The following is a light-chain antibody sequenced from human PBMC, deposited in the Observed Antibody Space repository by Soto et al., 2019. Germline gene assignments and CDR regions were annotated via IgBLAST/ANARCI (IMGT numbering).Light chain of an antibody. Sequence: EIVMTQSPATLSVSPGERATLSCRASQSVSSNLAWYQQKPGQAPRLLIYGASTRATGITARFSGSGSGTEFTLTISSLQSEDFAVYYCQQYNNWPWTFCQGTKVEIK. J-gene: IGKJ1*01. CDR1: QSVSSN. CDR2: GAS. V-gene: IGKV3-15*01. CDR3: QQYNNWPWT.